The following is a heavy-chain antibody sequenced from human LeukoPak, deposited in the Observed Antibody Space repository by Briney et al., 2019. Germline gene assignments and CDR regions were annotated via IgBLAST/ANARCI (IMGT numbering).Heavy chain of an antibody. CDR3: ARDASADILTGYYLRKNPPPTY. J-gene: IGHJ4*02. D-gene: IGHD3-9*01. CDR1: GFTFGSYS. CDR2: ISSSSSYI. Sequence: GGSLRLSCAASGFTFGSYSMTWVRQAPGKGLEWVSSISSSSSYIYYADSVKGRFTISRDNAKNSLYLQMNSLRAEDTAVYYCARDASADILTGYYLRKNPPPTYWGQGTLVTVSS. V-gene: IGHV3-21*01.